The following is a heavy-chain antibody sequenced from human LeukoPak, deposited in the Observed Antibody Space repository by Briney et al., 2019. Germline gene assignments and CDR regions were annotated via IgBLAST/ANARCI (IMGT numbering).Heavy chain of an antibody. CDR3: AKDSSTWGSRYFDY. CDR1: GFTFSSYG. Sequence: GGSLRLSCAVSGFTFSSYGIHWVSQAPGKGLEWVTFISHDGTKNYYADSVKGRFTVSRDNSKNTLYLQMDSLRADDTAVYYCAKDSSTWGSRYFDYWGQGTLVTVSS. CDR2: ISHDGTKN. J-gene: IGHJ4*02. V-gene: IGHV3-30*18. D-gene: IGHD2-2*01.